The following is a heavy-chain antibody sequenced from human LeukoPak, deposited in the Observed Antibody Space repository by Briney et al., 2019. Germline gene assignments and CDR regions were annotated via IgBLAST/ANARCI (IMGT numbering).Heavy chain of an antibody. D-gene: IGHD2-2*01. Sequence: GGSLRLSCAASGFTFSTYAMSWVRQAPGKGLEWVSAISASGGTTYYVDFVKGRFTISRDNSKNTLYLQMSSLRVEDTAVYYCAKELREYCSSTSCPNWIDPWGQGTLVTVSS. J-gene: IGHJ5*02. V-gene: IGHV3-23*01. CDR1: GFTFSTYA. CDR3: AKELREYCSSTSCPNWIDP. CDR2: ISASGGTT.